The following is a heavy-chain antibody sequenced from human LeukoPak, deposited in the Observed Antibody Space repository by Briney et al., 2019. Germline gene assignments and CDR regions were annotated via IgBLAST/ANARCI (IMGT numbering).Heavy chain of an antibody. V-gene: IGHV1-69*05. CDR1: GGTFSSYA. CDR3: ARDRDGGRSNANWFDP. J-gene: IGHJ5*02. D-gene: IGHD1-1*01. CDR2: IIPIFGTA. Sequence: SVKVSCKASGGTFSSYAISWVRQAPGQGLEWMGGIIPIFGTANYAQKFQGRVTITTNESTSTAYMELSSLRSGDTAVYYCARDRDGGRSNANWFDPWGQGTLVTVSS.